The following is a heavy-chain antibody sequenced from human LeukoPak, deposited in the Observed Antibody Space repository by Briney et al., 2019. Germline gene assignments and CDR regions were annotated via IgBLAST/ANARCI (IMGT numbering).Heavy chain of an antibody. CDR3: AKGPLRWTAAAIDY. J-gene: IGHJ4*02. D-gene: IGHD2-2*01. Sequence: GSLRLSCAASGFTFNNYGMHWVRQAPGKGLEWVAVISYDGRNIHYPDSVKGRFTISRDISTDTLWLQMDSLRTEDTAVYYCAKGPLRWTAAAIDYWGQGTLVTVSS. CDR2: ISYDGRNI. V-gene: IGHV3-30*18. CDR1: GFTFNNYG.